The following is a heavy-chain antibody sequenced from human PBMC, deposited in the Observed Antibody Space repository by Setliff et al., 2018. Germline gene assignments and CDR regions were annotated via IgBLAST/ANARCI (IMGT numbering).Heavy chain of an antibody. CDR2: IKSKTDGGTT. J-gene: IGHJ4*02. V-gene: IGHV3-15*01. CDR1: GFTFSNAW. Sequence: PGGSLRLSCAASGFTFSNAWMSWVRQAPGKGLEWVGRIKSKTDGGTTDYAAPVKGRFTISRDNSKNTLYLQMNSLRAEDTAVYYCAKDRIYGDYVTDWGQGTLVTVSS. CDR3: AKDRIYGDYVTD. D-gene: IGHD4-17*01.